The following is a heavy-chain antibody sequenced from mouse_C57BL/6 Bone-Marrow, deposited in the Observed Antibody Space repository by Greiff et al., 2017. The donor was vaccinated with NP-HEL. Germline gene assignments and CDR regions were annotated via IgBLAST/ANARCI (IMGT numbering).Heavy chain of an antibody. D-gene: IGHD1-1*01. V-gene: IGHV1-81*01. CDR1: GYTFTSYG. Sequence: VQLQQSGAELARPGPSVKLSCKASGYTFTSYGISWVKQRTGQGLEWIGEIYPRSGNTYYNEKFKGKATLTADKSSSTAYMELRSLTSEDSAVYFCARSEIPYFYGSSYRYFDYWGQGTTLTVSS. J-gene: IGHJ2*01. CDR2: IYPRSGNT. CDR3: ARSEIPYFYGSSYRYFDY.